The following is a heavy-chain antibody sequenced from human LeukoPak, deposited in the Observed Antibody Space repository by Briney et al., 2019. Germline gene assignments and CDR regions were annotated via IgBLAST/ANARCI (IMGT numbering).Heavy chain of an antibody. J-gene: IGHJ4*02. CDR3: ARASNDY. V-gene: IGHV3-9*01. Sequence: GRSLRLSCTASGFTFKDYAMYWVRQAPGKGLEWVSGISWNSGTTDYADSVKGRFTISRDNAKNSLYLQMNSLRAEDTAVYYCARASNDYWGQGTLVTVSS. CDR1: GFTFKDYA. CDR2: ISWNSGTT.